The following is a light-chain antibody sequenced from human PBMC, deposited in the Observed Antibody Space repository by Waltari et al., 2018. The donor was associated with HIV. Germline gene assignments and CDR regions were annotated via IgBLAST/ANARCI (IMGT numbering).Light chain of an antibody. CDR3: ATWDDSLNGVV. Sequence: QSVLPQPPSASGTPGQRVTISCSGSSSNIGSNTVNWYQHLPGTAPKVLIYSNNQRPSEVPDRFSGSKSGTSVSLAISGLQSEDEADYYCATWDDSLNGVVFGGGTKLTV. V-gene: IGLV1-44*01. CDR1: SSNIGSNT. J-gene: IGLJ2*01. CDR2: SNN.